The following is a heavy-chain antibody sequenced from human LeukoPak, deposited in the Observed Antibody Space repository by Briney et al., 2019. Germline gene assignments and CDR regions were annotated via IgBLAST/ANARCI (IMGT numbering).Heavy chain of an antibody. J-gene: IGHJ4*02. D-gene: IGHD5-12*01. V-gene: IGHV4-39*01. CDR1: GDSISSSDYY. CDR2: ISYSGST. CDR3: VRQNLLVATSNPTFDY. Sequence: SQTLSLTCTVSGDSISSSDYYWGWIRQPPGKGLGWIGTISYSGSTYYNPSLKSRVTISVDTSKNQFSLKVSSVTAADTAVYYCVRQNLLVATSNPTFDYWGQGTLVTVSS.